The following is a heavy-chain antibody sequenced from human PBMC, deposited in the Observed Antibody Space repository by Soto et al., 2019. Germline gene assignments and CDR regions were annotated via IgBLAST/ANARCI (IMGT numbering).Heavy chain of an antibody. V-gene: IGHV1-18*01. CDR3: ARSHSNSRKNNYGLDV. D-gene: IGHD4-4*01. CDR2: ISAYNGNT. Sequence: QVQLVQSGAEVKTPGASVKVSCRASGYTFSSYGISWVRQAPGQGLEWMGWISAYNGNTNYAQKFHDRVTMTTDTSTTTGYMELRSLRSDDTAVYYCARSHSNSRKNNYGLDVWGQGTTVTVS. CDR1: GYTFSSYG. J-gene: IGHJ6*02.